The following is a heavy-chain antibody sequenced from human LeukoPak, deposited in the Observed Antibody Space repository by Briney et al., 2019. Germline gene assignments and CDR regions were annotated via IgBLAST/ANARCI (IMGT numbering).Heavy chain of an antibody. CDR2: INPNSGGT. CDR3: ARVPMIVVVSAVDI. D-gene: IGHD3-22*01. V-gene: IGHV1-2*02. J-gene: IGHJ3*02. Sequence: ASVKVSCKASAYTFTGYYMHWVRQAPGQGLEWMGWINPNSGGTNYAQKFQVRVTMTRDTSISTAYMELSRLRSDDTAVYYCARVPMIVVVSAVDIWGQGTMVTVSS. CDR1: AYTFTGYY.